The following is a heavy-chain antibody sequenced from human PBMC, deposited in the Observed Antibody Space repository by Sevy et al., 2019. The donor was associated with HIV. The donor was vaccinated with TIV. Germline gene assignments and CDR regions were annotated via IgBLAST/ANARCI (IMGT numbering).Heavy chain of an antibody. CDR1: GFTFSSYW. V-gene: IGHV3-7*01. Sequence: GGSLRLSCAASGFTFSSYWMSWVRQAPGKGLEWVANIKQDGSEKYYVDSVKGRFTISRDNAKNSLYLQMNSLRAEDTAVYYCARDRRITMVRGVITSGWFDPWGQGTPVTVSS. J-gene: IGHJ5*02. CDR3: ARDRRITMVRGVITSGWFDP. CDR2: IKQDGSEK. D-gene: IGHD3-10*01.